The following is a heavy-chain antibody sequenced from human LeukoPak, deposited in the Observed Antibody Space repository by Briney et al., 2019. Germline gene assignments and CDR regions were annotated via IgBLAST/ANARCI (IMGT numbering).Heavy chain of an antibody. J-gene: IGHJ4*02. CDR1: GFTFSLYD. Sequence: PGGSLRLSCAASGFTFSLYDMSWVRQAPGKGLEWVSGITYSGRSTYYTDSVKGRFTISRDNSKNTLDLHMLSLRAEDTAVYYCAKEPIMGSTSDDFWGQGTLVTVSS. V-gene: IGHV3-23*01. CDR3: AKEPIMGSTSDDF. CDR2: ITYSGRST. D-gene: IGHD1-26*01.